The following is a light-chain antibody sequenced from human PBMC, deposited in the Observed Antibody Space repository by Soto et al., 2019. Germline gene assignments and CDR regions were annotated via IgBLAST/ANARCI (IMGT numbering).Light chain of an antibody. V-gene: IGKV3-15*01. J-gene: IGKJ4*02. CDR2: GAS. CDR3: QQYNNWPLT. CDR1: QSFSSY. Sequence: EIVMTQSPSTLSVSPGERATLSGRASQSFSSYLAWYQQKPGQAPRLLIYGASTIATGIPARFSGSGSGTEFTLTISSLQSEDFAIYYCQQYNNWPLTFGGGTKVEIK.